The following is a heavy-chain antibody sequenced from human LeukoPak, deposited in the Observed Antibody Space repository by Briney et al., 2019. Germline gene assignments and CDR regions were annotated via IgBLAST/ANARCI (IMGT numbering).Heavy chain of an antibody. D-gene: IGHD3-10*01. CDR2: IDSDGSST. V-gene: IGHV3-74*01. Sequence: GGSLRLSCAASGFIFSSYWMHWVRQAPGKGLVWVSRIDSDGSSTTYADSVKGRFTISRDNAKNTLYLQMNSLRAEDTAVYYCASAITILSPLDYWGQGTLVTVSS. J-gene: IGHJ4*02. CDR3: ASAITILSPLDY. CDR1: GFIFSSYW.